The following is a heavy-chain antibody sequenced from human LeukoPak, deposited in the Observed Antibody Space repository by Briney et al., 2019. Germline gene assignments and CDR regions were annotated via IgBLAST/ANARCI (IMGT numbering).Heavy chain of an antibody. J-gene: IGHJ4*02. CDR3: ARGEYHGYSTSRRYFDY. Sequence: SGGSLRLSCIPSGFTLIRYDINWVGQAPGKGLEWVSHISSSGNIIYYADSVKGRFTISRDNAKNSLYLQMNSLRAEDTAVYYCARGEYHGYSTSRRYFDYWGQGTLVTVSS. D-gene: IGHD2-2*01. CDR1: GFTLIRYD. CDR2: ISSSGNII. V-gene: IGHV3-48*03.